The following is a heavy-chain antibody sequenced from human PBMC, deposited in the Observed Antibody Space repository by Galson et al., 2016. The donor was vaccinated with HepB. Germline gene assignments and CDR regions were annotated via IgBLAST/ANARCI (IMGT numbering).Heavy chain of an antibody. CDR3: AREVRYSPSGGMDV. V-gene: IGHV6-1*01. Sequence: CAISGDSVSSSTAAWNWIRQSPSRGLEWLGRTYYRSKWYNDYAVSVKSRITINPDTSKNQFSLQLSSVTPEDTAVYYCAREVRYSPSGGMDVWGQGTTVTVSS. D-gene: IGHD3-9*01. CDR2: TYYRSKWYN. CDR1: GDSVSSSTAA. J-gene: IGHJ6*02.